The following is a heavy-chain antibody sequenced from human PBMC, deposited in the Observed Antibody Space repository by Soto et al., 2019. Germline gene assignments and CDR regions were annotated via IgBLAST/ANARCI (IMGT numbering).Heavy chain of an antibody. CDR3: ASYSSGWYDVSY. Sequence: QVQLQESGPGLVKPSETLSLTCTVSGGSVSSGNYYWSWIRQPPGKALEWIGYIYYTGSTNYNPSPQSRVTISVDTSKNQFSLKLSSVTAAATAVYYCASYSSGWYDVSYWGQGTLVTVSS. CDR1: GGSVSSGNYY. CDR2: IYYTGST. J-gene: IGHJ4*02. D-gene: IGHD6-19*01. V-gene: IGHV4-61*01.